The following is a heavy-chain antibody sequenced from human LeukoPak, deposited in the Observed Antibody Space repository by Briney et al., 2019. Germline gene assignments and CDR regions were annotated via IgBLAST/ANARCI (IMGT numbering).Heavy chain of an antibody. D-gene: IGHD3-3*01. CDR3: ARQKVNLLYDFWSGTGDAFDI. Sequence: SETLSLTCTVSGGSISSSSYYWGWIRQPPGKGLEWIGSIYYSGSTYYNPSLKSRVTISVDTSKNQFSLKLSSVTAADTAVYYCARQKVNLLYDFWSGTGDAFDIWGQGTMVTVSS. CDR2: IYYSGST. V-gene: IGHV4-39*01. J-gene: IGHJ3*02. CDR1: GGSISSSSYY.